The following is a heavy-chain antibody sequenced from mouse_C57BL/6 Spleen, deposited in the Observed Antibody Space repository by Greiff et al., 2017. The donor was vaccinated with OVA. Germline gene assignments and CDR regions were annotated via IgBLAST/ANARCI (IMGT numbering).Heavy chain of an antibody. CDR3: ARTYGSSYFDY. V-gene: IGHV1-69*01. CDR2: IDPSDSYT. CDR1: GYTFTSYW. J-gene: IGHJ2*01. D-gene: IGHD1-1*01. Sequence: PEVQLQQSGASVKISCKASGYTFTSYWMHWVKQRPGQGLEWIGEIDPSDSYTNYNQKFKGKSTLTVDKSSSTAYMQLSSLTSEDSAVYYCARTYGSSYFDYWGQGTTLTVSS.